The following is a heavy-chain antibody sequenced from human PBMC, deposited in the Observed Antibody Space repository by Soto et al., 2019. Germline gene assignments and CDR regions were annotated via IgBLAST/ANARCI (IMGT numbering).Heavy chain of an antibody. Sequence: GGSLRLSCAASGFSCSSYWMHWVRQEPGQGLVWVSRINTDGSGTNYADSVKGRFTISRDNAKNTLYLQMNSLRGEDTAVYYCARAPSTLARGAFDIWGQGTMVTVSS. CDR2: INTDGSGT. D-gene: IGHD3-10*01. CDR3: ARAPSTLARGAFDI. CDR1: GFSCSSYW. J-gene: IGHJ3*02. V-gene: IGHV3-74*01.